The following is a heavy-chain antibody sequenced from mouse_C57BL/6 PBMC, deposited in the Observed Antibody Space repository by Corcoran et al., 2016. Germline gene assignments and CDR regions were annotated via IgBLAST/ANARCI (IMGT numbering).Heavy chain of an antibody. CDR1: GYTFTDCY. V-gene: IGHV1-76*01. CDR3: ARRNYY. Sequence: QVPLKQCGAELVRPGASVTLSCKASGYTFTDCYINGMKQRPGQGLEWIERIDPGSGNTYYNEKFKGKATLTAEKSSRTAYIQLSSLTSEDSAVYFCARRNYYWGQGTTLTVSS. CDR2: IDPGSGNT. J-gene: IGHJ2*01.